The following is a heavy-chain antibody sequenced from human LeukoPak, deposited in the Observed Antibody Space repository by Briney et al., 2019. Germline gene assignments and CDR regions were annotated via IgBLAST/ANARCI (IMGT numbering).Heavy chain of an antibody. D-gene: IGHD1-26*01. Sequence: PGGSLRLSCAASGFTFDDYAMHWVRQAPGKGLEWVSGISWNSGSIGYADSVKGRFTISRDNAKNSLYLQMNSLRAEDMALYYCAKDSGSYPQGFDYWGPGTLVTVSS. CDR3: AKDSGSYPQGFDY. CDR1: GFTFDDYA. J-gene: IGHJ4*02. V-gene: IGHV3-9*03. CDR2: ISWNSGSI.